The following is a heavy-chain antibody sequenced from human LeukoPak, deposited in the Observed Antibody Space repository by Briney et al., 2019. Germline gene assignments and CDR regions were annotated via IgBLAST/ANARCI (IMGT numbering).Heavy chain of an antibody. CDR1: GYTFTGYY. V-gene: IGHV1-2*02. D-gene: IGHD5-18*01. CDR3: ARISGTAMVSYYFDY. J-gene: IGHJ4*02. Sequence: ASVKVSCKASGYTFTGYYMHWVRQAPGQGLEWMGWINPNSGGTNYAQKFQGRVTMTRDTSISTAYMELSRLRSDDTAVYYCARISGTAMVSYYFDYWGQETLVTVSS. CDR2: INPNSGGT.